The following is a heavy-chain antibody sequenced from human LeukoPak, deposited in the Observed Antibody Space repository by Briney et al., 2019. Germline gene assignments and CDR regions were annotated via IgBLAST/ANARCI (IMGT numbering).Heavy chain of an antibody. CDR2: MNPNSGNT. CDR3: ASKYPDYYGSGSYYNPRPPYWYFDL. Sequence: GASVKVSCKASGYTFTSYDINWVRQATGQGLEWMGWMNPNSGNTGYAQKFQGRVTMTRNTSISTAYMELSSLRSEDTAVYYCASKYPDYYGSGSYYNPRPPYWYFDLWGRGTLVTVSS. V-gene: IGHV1-8*01. J-gene: IGHJ2*01. CDR1: GYTFTSYD. D-gene: IGHD3-10*01.